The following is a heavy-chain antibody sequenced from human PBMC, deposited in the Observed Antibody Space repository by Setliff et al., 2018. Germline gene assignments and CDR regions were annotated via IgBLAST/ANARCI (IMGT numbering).Heavy chain of an antibody. D-gene: IGHD3-10*01. V-gene: IGHV3-21*04. CDR2: ISSSSSYT. CDR3: ARIYSSGTYYFDY. Sequence: GGSLRLSCAASGFTFSSYSMNWVRQAPGKGLEWVSSISSSSSYTIYADSVKGRFTVSRDNAKNSLHLQMSSLRAEDTAVYYCARIYSSGTYYFDYWGRGTLVTVSS. J-gene: IGHJ4*02. CDR1: GFTFSSYS.